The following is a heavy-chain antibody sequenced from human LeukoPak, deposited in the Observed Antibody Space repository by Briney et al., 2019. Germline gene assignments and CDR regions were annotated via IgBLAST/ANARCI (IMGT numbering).Heavy chain of an antibody. J-gene: IGHJ4*02. V-gene: IGHV1-8*03. D-gene: IGHD3-22*01. CDR3: AKTHYYDSSGYYVY. CDR2: MNPNSGNT. Sequence: ASVKVSCKASVYTFTRYDIIWVRQATGQGLEWMGWMNPNSGNTGYAQKFQGRVTITRNTSISTAYMELSSLRSEDTAVYYCAKTHYYDSSGYYVYWGQGTLVTVSS. CDR1: VYTFTRYD.